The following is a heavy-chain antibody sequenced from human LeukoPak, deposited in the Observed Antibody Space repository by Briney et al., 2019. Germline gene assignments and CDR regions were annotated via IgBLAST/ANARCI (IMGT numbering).Heavy chain of an antibody. J-gene: IGHJ4*02. V-gene: IGHV3-30*02. CDR3: AKDDSGSGSYYRAFDY. CDR2: IRYDGSNK. CDR1: GFTFSTYG. D-gene: IGHD3-10*01. Sequence: QSGGSLRLSCAASGFTFSTYGMHWVRQAPGKGLEWVAFIRYDGSNKYYADSVKGRFTISRDNSKNTLYLQMNSLRAEDTAVYYCAKDDSGSGSYYRAFDYWGQGTLVTVSS.